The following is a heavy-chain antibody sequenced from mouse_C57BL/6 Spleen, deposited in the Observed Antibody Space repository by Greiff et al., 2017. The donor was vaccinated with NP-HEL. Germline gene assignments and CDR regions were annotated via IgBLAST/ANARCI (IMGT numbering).Heavy chain of an antibody. CDR3: AREGYGNYCFDY. J-gene: IGHJ2*01. Sequence: VQLQQPGAELVKPGASVKLSCKASGYTFTSYWMHWVKQRPGQGLEWIGMIHPNSGSTNYNEKFKSKATLTVDKSSSTAYMQLSSLTSEDSAVYYCAREGYGNYCFDYWGQGTTLTVSS. D-gene: IGHD2-1*01. V-gene: IGHV1-64*01. CDR2: IHPNSGST. CDR1: GYTFTSYW.